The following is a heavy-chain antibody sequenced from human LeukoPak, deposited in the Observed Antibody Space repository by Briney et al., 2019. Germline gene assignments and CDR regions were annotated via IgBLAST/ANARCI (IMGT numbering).Heavy chain of an antibody. CDR2: IRSKAYGGTT. J-gene: IGHJ4*02. Sequence: GGSLRLSCAASGFTFSSYEMNWVRQAPGKGLEWVGFIRSKAYGGTTEYAASVKGRFTISRDDSKSIAYLQMNSLKTEDTAVYYCTLLLWFGEFSLDYWGQGTLVTVSS. CDR1: GFTFSSYE. D-gene: IGHD3-10*01. CDR3: TLLLWFGEFSLDY. V-gene: IGHV3-49*04.